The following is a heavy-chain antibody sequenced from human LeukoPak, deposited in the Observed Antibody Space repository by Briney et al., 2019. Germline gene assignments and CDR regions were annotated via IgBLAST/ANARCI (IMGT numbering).Heavy chain of an antibody. CDR1: GFTFSSYG. D-gene: IGHD3-10*01. CDR2: ISYDGSNK. CDR3: AKEGLKWFGETLYYFDY. V-gene: IGHV3-30*18. Sequence: PGGSLRLSCAASGFTFSSYGMHWVRQAPGKGLEWVAVISYDGSNKYYADSVKGRFTISRDNSKNTLYLQMNSLRAEDTAVYYCAKEGLKWFGETLYYFDYWGQGTLVTVSS. J-gene: IGHJ4*02.